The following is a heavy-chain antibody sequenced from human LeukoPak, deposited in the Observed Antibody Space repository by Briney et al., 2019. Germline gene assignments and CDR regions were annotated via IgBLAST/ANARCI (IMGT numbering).Heavy chain of an antibody. D-gene: IGHD4-17*01. CDR3: ARADYGDYVKLRYFDL. Sequence: GESLKISCRGSGYSFTNYWIGWVRQMPGKGVEWMGIIYPGDSDTRYSPPFKGQVTISAAKSISAAYLQWSSLTASDTAMYYCARADYGDYVKLRYFDLWGRGTLVTVSS. CDR1: GYSFTNYW. V-gene: IGHV5-51*01. J-gene: IGHJ2*01. CDR2: IYPGDSDT.